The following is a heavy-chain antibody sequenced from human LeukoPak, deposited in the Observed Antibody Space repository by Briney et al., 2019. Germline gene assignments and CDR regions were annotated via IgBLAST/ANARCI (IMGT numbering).Heavy chain of an antibody. CDR2: ITSAGST. J-gene: IGHJ6*02. Sequence: GGSLRLSCAASGFTVSRNYMSWARLAPGKGLEWVSIITSAGSTHYATSVKGRFTISRDNSKSTVYLQMNSLRAEDTAVYYCATRGLSGYYYGMDVWGQGTTVTVSS. D-gene: IGHD3/OR15-3a*01. CDR3: ATRGLSGYYYGMDV. V-gene: IGHV3-66*01. CDR1: GFTVSRNY.